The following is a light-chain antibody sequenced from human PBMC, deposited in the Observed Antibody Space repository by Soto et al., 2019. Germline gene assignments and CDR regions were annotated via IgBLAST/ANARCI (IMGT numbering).Light chain of an antibody. CDR1: QRISTW. Sequence: IQMTQSPSTLSASVGDRVTITCRASQRISTWLAWYQQKPGKAPRLLIYHASSLESGVPSRISGSGSGTEFTLIINSLQPEDVATYYCQQYDSYSPTFGQGTKVDIK. CDR3: QQYDSYSPT. J-gene: IGKJ1*01. V-gene: IGKV1-5*01. CDR2: HAS.